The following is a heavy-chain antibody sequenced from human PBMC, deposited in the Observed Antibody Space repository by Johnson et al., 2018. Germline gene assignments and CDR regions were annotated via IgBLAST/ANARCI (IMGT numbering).Heavy chain of an antibody. J-gene: IGHJ3*02. CDR3: ARVEGVGDAFDI. CDR2: IIPMFDTS. CDR1: GDTFSRYT. D-gene: IGHD1-26*01. V-gene: IGHV1-69*06. Sequence: VQLVESGAEVKKPGSSVKVSCKASGDTFSRYTVSWVRQAPGQGFEWMGRIIPMFDTSKYAQKFQGRVTITADKSTSTVYMELSSLRSEDTAVYYCARVEGVGDAFDIWGQGTMVTVSS.